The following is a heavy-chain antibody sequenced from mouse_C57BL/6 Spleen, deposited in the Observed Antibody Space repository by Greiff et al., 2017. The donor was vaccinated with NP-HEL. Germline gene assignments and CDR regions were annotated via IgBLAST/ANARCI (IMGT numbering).Heavy chain of an antibody. CDR1: GYTFTSYW. J-gene: IGHJ1*03. V-gene: IGHV1-52*01. Sequence: QVQLQQPGAELVRPGSSVKLSCKASGYTFTSYWMHWVKQRPIQGLEWIGNIDPSDSETHYNQKFKDKATLTVDKSSSTAYMQLSSLTSEDSAVYYCARRGLLLGYFDVWGTGTTVTVSS. D-gene: IGHD2-3*01. CDR3: ARRGLLLGYFDV. CDR2: IDPSDSET.